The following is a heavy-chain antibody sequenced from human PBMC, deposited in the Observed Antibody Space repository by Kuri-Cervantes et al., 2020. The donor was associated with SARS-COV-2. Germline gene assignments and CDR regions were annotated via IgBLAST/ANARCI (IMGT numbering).Heavy chain of an antibody. V-gene: IGHV3-21*01. CDR1: GFTFSSYS. D-gene: IGHD7-27*01. CDR2: ISSSSYI. J-gene: IGHJ4*02. CDR3: ARVAGDPYYFDY. Sequence: GGSLRLSCAASGFTFSSYSMNWVRQAPGKGLEWVSSISSSSYIYYADSVKGRFTISRDNSKNTLYLQMNSLRAEDTAVYYCARVAGDPYYFDYWGQGTLVTVSS.